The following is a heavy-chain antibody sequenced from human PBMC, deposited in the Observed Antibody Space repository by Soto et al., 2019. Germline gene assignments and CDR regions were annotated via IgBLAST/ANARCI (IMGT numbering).Heavy chain of an antibody. J-gene: IGHJ6*02. CDR2: IYYSGST. V-gene: IGHV4-31*03. D-gene: IGHD3-10*01. CDR1: GGPIRSGGYH. Sequence: SETLSLTCPVSGGPIRSGGYHWSWIRQQPGKSLERIGYIYYSGSTYYNPSLKSRVTISVDTSKNQFSLKLSSVTAADTAVYYCASFVVRGVIPHYYGMDVWGQGTTVTVS. CDR3: ASFVVRGVIPHYYGMDV.